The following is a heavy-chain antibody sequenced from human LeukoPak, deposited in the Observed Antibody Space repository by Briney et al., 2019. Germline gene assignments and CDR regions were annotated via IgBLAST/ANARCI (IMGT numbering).Heavy chain of an antibody. CDR2: ISYDGSNK. Sequence: GGYLRLSCAASGFTFSSYGMHWVRQAPGKGLEWLAVISYDGSNKYYADSVKGRFTISRDNSKNTLYLQVNSLRAEDTAVYYCASHPAHYCSGGSCFYPYWGQGTLVTVSS. V-gene: IGHV3-30*03. CDR3: ASHPAHYCSGGSCFYPY. CDR1: GFTFSSYG. J-gene: IGHJ4*02. D-gene: IGHD2-15*01.